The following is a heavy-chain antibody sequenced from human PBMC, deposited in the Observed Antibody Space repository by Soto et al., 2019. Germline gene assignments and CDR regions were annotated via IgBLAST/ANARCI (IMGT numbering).Heavy chain of an antibody. CDR1: GFNFRGYG. CDR3: ARDGVGITTFFGYFDY. CDR2: TRHDGSNT. J-gene: IGHJ4*02. V-gene: IGHV3-30*02. Sequence: PGGSLRLSCEASGFNFRGYGMHWVRQAPGKGLEWVAITRHDGSNTYYADSVRGRFTISRDNSKNTLYLQMNSPRVEDTALYYCARDGVGITTFFGYFDYWGQGTLVTVSS. D-gene: IGHD1-26*01.